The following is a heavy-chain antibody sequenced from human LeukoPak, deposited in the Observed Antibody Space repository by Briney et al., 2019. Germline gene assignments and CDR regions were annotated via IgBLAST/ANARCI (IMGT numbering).Heavy chain of an antibody. D-gene: IGHD1-26*01. J-gene: IGHJ4*02. CDR3: ASLLLGATRNFDY. CDR1: GGTFSSYA. CDR2: IIPVFGSA. V-gene: IGHV1-69*13. Sequence: SVKVSRKASGGTFSSYAISWVRQAPGQGLEWMGGIIPVFGSANYAQKFQGRVTITADESTSTAYMELSSLRSEDTAVYYCASLLLGATRNFDYWGQGTLVTVSS.